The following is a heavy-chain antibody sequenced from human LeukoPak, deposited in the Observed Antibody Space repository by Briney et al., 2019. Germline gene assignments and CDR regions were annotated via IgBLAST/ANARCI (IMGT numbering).Heavy chain of an antibody. CDR3: ARDLASSGYYWD. CDR2: IIPIFGTA. J-gene: IGHJ4*02. V-gene: IGHV1-69*05. D-gene: IGHD3-22*01. CDR1: GGTFSSYA. Sequence: SVKASCKASGGTFSSYAISWVRQAPGQGLEWMGGIIPIFGTANYAQKFQGRVTMTRDTSTSTVYMELSSLRSDDTAVYYCARDLASSGYYWDWGQGTLVTVSS.